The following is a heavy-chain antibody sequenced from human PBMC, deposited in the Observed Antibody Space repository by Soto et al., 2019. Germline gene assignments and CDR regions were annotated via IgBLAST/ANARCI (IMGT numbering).Heavy chain of an antibody. Sequence: QVQLVQSGAEVKKPGASVKVSCKASGYTFTSYGISWVRQAHGQGLEWMGWISAYNGNTNYAQKLQGRVTLTTDTSTSTAYMELRSLRSDDTAVYYCARFYAGVVVVAANYAFDYWGQGTLVTVSS. D-gene: IGHD2-15*01. CDR2: ISAYNGNT. J-gene: IGHJ4*02. V-gene: IGHV1-18*01. CDR3: ARFYAGVVVVAANYAFDY. CDR1: GYTFTSYG.